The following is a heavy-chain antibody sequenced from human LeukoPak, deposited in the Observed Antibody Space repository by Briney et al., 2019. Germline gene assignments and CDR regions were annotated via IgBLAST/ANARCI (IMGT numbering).Heavy chain of an antibody. V-gene: IGHV1-69*06. D-gene: IGHD2-15*01. J-gene: IGHJ4*02. CDR2: IIPIFGTA. CDR1: GGTFSSYA. CDR3: ARGRYCSGGSCYPEDY. Sequence: SVKVSCKASGGTFSSYAISWVRQDPGQGLEWMGGIIPIFGTANYAQKFQGRVTITADKSTSTAYMELSSLRSEDTAVYYCARGRYCSGGSCYPEDYWGQRTLVTVSS.